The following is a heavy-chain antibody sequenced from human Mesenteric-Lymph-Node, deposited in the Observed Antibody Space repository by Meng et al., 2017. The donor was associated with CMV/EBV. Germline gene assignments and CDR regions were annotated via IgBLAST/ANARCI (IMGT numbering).Heavy chain of an antibody. CDR3: TRDEAVTRFDP. J-gene: IGHJ5*02. CDR2: IKEDGSEK. CDR1: GFTFSSYW. V-gene: IGHV3-7*01. Sequence: GESLKISCAASGFTFSSYWMSWVRQAPGKGLEWVAHIKEDGSEKNYADSLKGRFTISRDNAQNFLFLQLNSLRGDDTAVYFCTRDEAVTRFDPWGQGTLVTVSS. D-gene: IGHD4-11*01.